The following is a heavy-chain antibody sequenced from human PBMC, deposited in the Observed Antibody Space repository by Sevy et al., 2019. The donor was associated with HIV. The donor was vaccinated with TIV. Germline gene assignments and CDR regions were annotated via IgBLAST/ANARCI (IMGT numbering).Heavy chain of an antibody. V-gene: IGHV3-23*01. J-gene: IGHJ4*02. Sequence: GGSLRLSCAASGFTFSSYAMSWVRQAPGKGLEWVSAISGSGGSTYYADSVKGRFTISRDNSKNTLYLQMNSLRAEDTAVYYCAKDRGGIVVVPAAREGYFDYWGRGTLVTVSS. CDR2: ISGSGGST. CDR3: AKDRGGIVVVPAAREGYFDY. D-gene: IGHD2-2*01. CDR1: GFTFSSYA.